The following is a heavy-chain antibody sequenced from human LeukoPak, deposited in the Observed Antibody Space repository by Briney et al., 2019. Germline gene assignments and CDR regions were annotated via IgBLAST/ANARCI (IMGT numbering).Heavy chain of an antibody. CDR3: IRPLGAAAGTYFDP. Sequence: GGSLRLSCAASGFTFSGFAIHWARQASGKGLEWIGHIRSKPNSYATAYAESVKGRFTISRDDSKNTAYLQMNSLKIEDTAVYYCIRPLGAAAGTYFDPWGQGTLVTVSS. CDR1: GFTFSGFA. J-gene: IGHJ5*02. CDR2: IRSKPNSYAT. V-gene: IGHV3-73*01. D-gene: IGHD6-13*01.